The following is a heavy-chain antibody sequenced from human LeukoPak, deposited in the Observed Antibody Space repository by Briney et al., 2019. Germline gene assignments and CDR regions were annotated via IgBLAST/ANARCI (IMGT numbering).Heavy chain of an antibody. D-gene: IGHD2-2*01. J-gene: IGHJ6*02. V-gene: IGHV4-59*01. CDR2: FYYSGST. CDR3: ARVPARQSGGMDV. CDR1: GGSISSYY. Sequence: SDTLSLTCTVSGGSISSYYWTWIRQPPGKGLEWIGYFYYSGSTNYNPSLKSRVTISVDTSRNQFSLKPSSVTAADTAVYYCARVPARQSGGMDVWGQGTTVTVSS.